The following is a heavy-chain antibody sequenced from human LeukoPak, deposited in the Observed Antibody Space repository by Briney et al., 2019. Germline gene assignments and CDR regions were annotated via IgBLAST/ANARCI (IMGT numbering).Heavy chain of an antibody. CDR1: GFTFSSYG. D-gene: IGHD6-6*01. CDR3: ARAPAHLYSSSYNWFDP. J-gene: IGHJ5*02. Sequence: GGSLRLSCAASGFTFSSYGMHWVRQAPGKGLEWVAVISYDGSNKYYADSVKGRFTISRDNSKNTLYLQMNSLRSDDTAVYYCARAPAHLYSSSYNWFDPWGQGTLVTVSS. V-gene: IGHV3-30*03. CDR2: ISYDGSNK.